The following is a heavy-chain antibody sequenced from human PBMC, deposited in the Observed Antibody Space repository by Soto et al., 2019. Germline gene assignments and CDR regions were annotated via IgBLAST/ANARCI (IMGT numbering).Heavy chain of an antibody. J-gene: IGHJ2*01. CDR2: IYYSGST. D-gene: IGHD3-16*01. V-gene: IGHV4-39*01. CDR3: ARLLTPRGIKTGVVSSWYFYL. CDR1: GGSISSSSYY. Sequence: QLQLQESGPGLVKPSETLSLTCTVSGGSISSSSYYWGWIRQPPGKGLEWIGSIYYSGSTYYNPSHKSRVTISVDTSKNQFSLKLSSVTAADTAVYYCARLLTPRGIKTGVVSSWYFYLWGRGTLVTVSS.